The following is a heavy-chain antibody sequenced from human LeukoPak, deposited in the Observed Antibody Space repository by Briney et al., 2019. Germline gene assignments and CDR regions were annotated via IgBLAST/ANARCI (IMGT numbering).Heavy chain of an antibody. D-gene: IGHD2-15*01. J-gene: IGHJ2*01. V-gene: IGHV3-23*01. CDR1: GFTFSSYS. CDR2: IGGPGAPT. CDR3: ARGATRATRHFDL. Sequence: PGGSLRLSCVAPGFTFSSYSLTWVRQTPEKGLAWVSIIGGPGAPTFYADSVEGRFTISRDNSKNTVYLQMNSLRAEDTALYFCARGATRATRHFDLWGRGTLVTVSS.